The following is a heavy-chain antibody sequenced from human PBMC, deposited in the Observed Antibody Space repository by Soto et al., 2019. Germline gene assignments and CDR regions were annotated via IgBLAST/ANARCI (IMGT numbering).Heavy chain of an antibody. CDR3: ARGAPRDAFDI. CDR2: INPSGGSA. J-gene: IGHJ3*02. CDR1: GYTFTSYY. Sequence: ASMKVSCKASGYTFTSYYMHWVRQAPGQGLEWMGIINPSGGSASYAQKFQGRVTMTRDTSTSTVYMELSSLRSEDTAVYYCARGAPRDAFDIWGQGTMVTVSS. V-gene: IGHV1-46*01.